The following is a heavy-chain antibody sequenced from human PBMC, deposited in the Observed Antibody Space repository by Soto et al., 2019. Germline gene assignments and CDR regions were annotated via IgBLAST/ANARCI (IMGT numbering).Heavy chain of an antibody. CDR3: AKDRDGYNYEASAFDI. CDR1: GFTFSSYA. V-gene: IGHV3-23*01. CDR2: ISGNGGST. D-gene: IGHD5-12*01. Sequence: PGGSLRLSCAASGFTFSSYAMSWVRQAPGKGLEWVSAISGNGGSTYYADSVKGRFTISRDNSKNTLYLQMSSLRAEDTAVYYCAKDRDGYNYEASAFDIWGQGTMVTV. J-gene: IGHJ3*02.